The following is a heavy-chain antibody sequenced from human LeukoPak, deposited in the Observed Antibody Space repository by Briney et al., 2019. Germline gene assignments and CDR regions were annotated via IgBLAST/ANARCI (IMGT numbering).Heavy chain of an antibody. CDR2: IIPIFGTA. J-gene: IGHJ3*02. V-gene: IGHV1-69*05. CDR3: ARQTMISPNDAFDI. D-gene: IGHD3-22*01. CDR1: GGTFSSYA. Sequence: SVKVSCKASGGTFSSYAISWVRQVPGQGLEWMGGIIPIFGTANYAQKFQGRVTITTDESTSTAYMELSSLRSEDTAVYYCARQTMISPNDAFDIWGQGTMVTVSS.